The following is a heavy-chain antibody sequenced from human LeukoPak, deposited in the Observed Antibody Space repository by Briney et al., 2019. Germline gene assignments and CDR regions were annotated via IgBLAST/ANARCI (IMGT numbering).Heavy chain of an antibody. Sequence: PGGSLRLSCAASGFTFRSYAMHWVRQAPGKGLEWVAVISYDGSNKYYADSVKGRFTISRDNSKNTLYLQMNSLRAEDTAVYYCAREPNYDSSGPYYMDVWGKGTTVTISS. CDR3: AREPNYDSSGPYYMDV. CDR2: ISYDGSNK. J-gene: IGHJ6*03. CDR1: GFTFRSYA. V-gene: IGHV3-30*04. D-gene: IGHD3-22*01.